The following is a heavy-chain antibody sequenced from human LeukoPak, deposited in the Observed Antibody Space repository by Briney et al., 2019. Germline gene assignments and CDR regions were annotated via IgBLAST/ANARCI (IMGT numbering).Heavy chain of an antibody. J-gene: IGHJ4*02. CDR3: AKERAGYTNPYYFDY. Sequence: GGSLRLSCAVSGLSFRDAWLCCVRQAPGKGLEWVSTISGSGANTYYADSVRGRFTISRDNSKNTLYLHMNSLRAEDTAVYYCAKERAGYTNPYYFDYWGQGTLVTVSS. V-gene: IGHV3-23*01. CDR1: GLSFRDAW. CDR2: ISGSGANT. D-gene: IGHD3-16*02.